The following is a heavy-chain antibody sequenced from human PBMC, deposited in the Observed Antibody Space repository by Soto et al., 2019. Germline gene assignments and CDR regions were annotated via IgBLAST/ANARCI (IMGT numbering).Heavy chain of an antibody. CDR1: GFTFSRNG. J-gene: IGHJ3*01. Sequence: QEQLVESGGGVVQPGRSLRLSCAASGFTFSRNGMHWIRQAPGKGLEWVAIIWYNGNKENYADSVRGRFTISRDNSKNTVYLQMDSLRVEDTAVYYCARWNLAGPTIDAFDLWGQGTLVTVSS. CDR2: IWYNGNKE. V-gene: IGHV3-33*01. D-gene: IGHD5-12*01. CDR3: ARWNLAGPTIDAFDL.